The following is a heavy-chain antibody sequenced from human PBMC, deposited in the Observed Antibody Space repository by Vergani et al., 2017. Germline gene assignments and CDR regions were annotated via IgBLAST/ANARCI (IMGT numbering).Heavy chain of an antibody. CDR1: GGSISSGGYY. Sequence: QVQLQESGPGLVKPSQTLSLTCTVSGGSISSGGYYWSWIRQHXGKGLGWIGYIYYSGSTYYNPSLKGRVTISVETSKNQFSLKLSSVTAADTAVYYCAREGYDYVWGGSYYGMDVWGQGTTVTVSS. J-gene: IGHJ6*02. D-gene: IGHD3-16*01. V-gene: IGHV4-31*03. CDR3: AREGYDYVWGGSYYGMDV. CDR2: IYYSGST.